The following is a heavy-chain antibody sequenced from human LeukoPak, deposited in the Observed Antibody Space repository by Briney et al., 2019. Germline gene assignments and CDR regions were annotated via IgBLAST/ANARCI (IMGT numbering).Heavy chain of an antibody. Sequence: SVTVSCMASGGTFSSYAISWVRQAPGPGIEWVGRIIPNLGIANYAQKFQGRVTITADKSTSTAYMELSSLRSEDTAVYYCAPSSGWYGSGSWGQGTLVTVSS. CDR1: GGTFSSYA. J-gene: IGHJ4*02. D-gene: IGHD6-19*01. CDR2: IIPNLGIA. CDR3: APSSGWYGSGS. V-gene: IGHV1-69*04.